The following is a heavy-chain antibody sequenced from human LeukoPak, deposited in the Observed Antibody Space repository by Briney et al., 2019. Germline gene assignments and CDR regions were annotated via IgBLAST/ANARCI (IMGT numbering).Heavy chain of an antibody. CDR3: AKGDLWKTTVTTTLDY. CDR1: GFTFSSYG. J-gene: IGHJ4*02. Sequence: GGSLRLSCAASGFTFSSYGMHWVRQAPGKGLEWVAVISYDGSNKYYADSVKGRFTISRDNSKNTLYLQMNSLRAEDTAVYYCAKGDLWKTTVTTTLDYWGQGTLVTVSS. V-gene: IGHV3-30*18. D-gene: IGHD4-17*01. CDR2: ISYDGSNK.